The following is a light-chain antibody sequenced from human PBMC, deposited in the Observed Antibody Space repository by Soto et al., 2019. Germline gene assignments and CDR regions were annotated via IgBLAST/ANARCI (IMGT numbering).Light chain of an antibody. V-gene: IGKV1-39*01. J-gene: IGKJ2*01. CDR3: QQSYGAPPT. CDR2: AAS. Sequence: DIQMTQSPSSLSASVGDRVTITCRASQSIDTYLNWYQQKPGKVPKLLIYAASGLHSGVPARFSGSGSGTDFTLTISSLQPEDFATYYCQQSYGAPPTFGQGTKVEIK. CDR1: QSIDTY.